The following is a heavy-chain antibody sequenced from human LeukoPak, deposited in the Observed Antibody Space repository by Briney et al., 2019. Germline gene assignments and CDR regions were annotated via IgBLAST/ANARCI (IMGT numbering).Heavy chain of an antibody. CDR2: INPNSGGT. CDR1: GYTFTGYY. J-gene: IGHJ4*02. V-gene: IGHV1-2*02. D-gene: IGHD3-3*01. Sequence: GASVKVSCKASGYTFTGYYMHWVRQAPGQGLEWMGWINPNSGGTNYAQKFQGRVTMTRDTSISTAYMELSRLRSDDTAVYYCARSIRFWSGYYRDYWGQGTLVTVSS. CDR3: ARSIRFWSGYYRDY.